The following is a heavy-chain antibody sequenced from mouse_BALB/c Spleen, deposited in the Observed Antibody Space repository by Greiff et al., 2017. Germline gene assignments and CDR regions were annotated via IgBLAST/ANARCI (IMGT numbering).Heavy chain of an antibody. Sequence: EVQVVESGGGLVQPGGSLKLSCAASGFDFSRYWMSWVRQAPGKGLEWIGEINPDSSTINYTPSLKDKFIISRDNAKNTLYLQMSKVRSEDTALYYCARPENYYGYRWYFDVWGAGTTVTVSS. CDR1: GFDFSRYW. CDR2: INPDSSTI. CDR3: ARPENYYGYRWYFDV. V-gene: IGHV4-1*02. D-gene: IGHD1-2*01. J-gene: IGHJ1*01.